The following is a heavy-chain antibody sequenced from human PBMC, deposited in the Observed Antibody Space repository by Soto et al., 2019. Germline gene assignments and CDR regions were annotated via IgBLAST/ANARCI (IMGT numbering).Heavy chain of an antibody. Sequence: GGSLRLSCAASGFTFSNFWFHWVRQAPGQGLVWVSRINPDGSITNYADSVEGRFTISRDNSKNTLSVQMNSLSAEDTAVYYCATTLYGSGTYYSSYPALYWGQGTLVTVSS. CDR2: INPDGSIT. J-gene: IGHJ4*02. CDR1: GFTFSNFW. CDR3: ATTLYGSGTYYSSYPALY. D-gene: IGHD3-10*01. V-gene: IGHV3-74*01.